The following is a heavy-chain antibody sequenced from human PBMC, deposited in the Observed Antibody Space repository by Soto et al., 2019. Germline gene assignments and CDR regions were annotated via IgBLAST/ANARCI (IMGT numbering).Heavy chain of an antibody. CDR2: ISGSGAGT. D-gene: IGHD3-16*01. CDR3: ANGASPDY. Sequence: EVQLLESGGDLVQPGGSLRLSCAASGFTFSTYVMSWVRQAPGKGLEWVSGISGSGAGTYYADSVKGRFATSRDNSKNTLYLQMNSLRVEDTAIYYCANGASPDYWGQGTLVTVSA. J-gene: IGHJ4*02. V-gene: IGHV3-23*01. CDR1: GFTFSTYV.